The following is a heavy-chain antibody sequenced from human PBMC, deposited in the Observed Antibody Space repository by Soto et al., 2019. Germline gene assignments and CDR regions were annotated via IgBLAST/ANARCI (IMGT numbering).Heavy chain of an antibody. CDR2: INPSGGST. Sequence: ASVKVSCKVSGYTFIGQHMYWVRQAPGQGLEWMGIINPSGGSTTYAQRFQGRFTMTRDTSTSTVYMELSSLRSEDTAVYYCVRDFDILTAYQYYFDYWGQGTLVTVSS. V-gene: IGHV1-46*01. CDR1: GYTFIGQH. J-gene: IGHJ4*02. CDR3: VRDFDILTAYQYYFDY. D-gene: IGHD3-9*01.